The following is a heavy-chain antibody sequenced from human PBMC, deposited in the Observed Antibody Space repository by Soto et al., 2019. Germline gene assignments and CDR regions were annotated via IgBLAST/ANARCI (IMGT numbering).Heavy chain of an antibody. CDR1: GFTFSSYS. CDR2: ISSSSSYI. V-gene: IGHV3-21*01. CDR3: ARDAKYHDYGDYVSPYYFDY. D-gene: IGHD4-17*01. Sequence: PGGSLRLSCAASGFTFSSYSMNWVRQAPGKGLEWVSSISSSSSYIYYADSVKGRFTISRDNAKNSLYLQMNSLRAEDTAVYYCARDAKYHDYGDYVSPYYFDYWGQGTLVTVSS. J-gene: IGHJ4*02.